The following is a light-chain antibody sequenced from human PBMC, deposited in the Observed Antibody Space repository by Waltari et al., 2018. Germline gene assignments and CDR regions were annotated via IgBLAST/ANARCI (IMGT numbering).Light chain of an antibody. CDR2: AAS. V-gene: IGKV1-39*01. CDR3: QQSYSTWIT. Sequence: DIQMTQSPSTLSASVGDRVTITCRASQSISSWLAWYQQKPGKAPKLLIYAASSMQSGVPSRFSGSGSGTDFTLTISTLQPEDCATYYCQQSYSTWITFGQGTRLEIK. J-gene: IGKJ5*01. CDR1: QSISSW.